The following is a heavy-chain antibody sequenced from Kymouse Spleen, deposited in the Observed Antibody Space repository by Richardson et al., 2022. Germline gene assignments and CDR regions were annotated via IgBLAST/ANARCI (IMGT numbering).Heavy chain of an antibody. CDR3: TRLLTGHNWFDP. CDR2: IRSKANSYAT. V-gene: IGHV3-73*02. CDR1: GFTFSGSA. Sequence: EVQLVESGGGLVQPGGSLKLSCAASGFTFSGSAMHWVRQASGKGLEWVGRIRSKANSYATAYAASVKGRFTISRDDSKNTAYLQMNSLKTEDTAVYYCTRLLTGHNWFDPWGQGTLVTVSS. D-gene: IGHD3-9*01. J-gene: IGHJ5*02.